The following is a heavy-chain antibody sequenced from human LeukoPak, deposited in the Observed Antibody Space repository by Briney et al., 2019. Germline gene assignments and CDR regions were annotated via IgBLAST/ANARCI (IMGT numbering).Heavy chain of an antibody. CDR2: ISWNSGSI. D-gene: IGHD3-16*01. J-gene: IGHJ4*02. CDR1: GFTFDDYA. V-gene: IGHV3-9*01. Sequence: GGSLRLSCAASGFTFDDYAMHWVRQAPGKGLEWVSVISWNSGSIGYADSVKGRFTISRDNAKNSLYLQMNSLRAEDTALYYCAKGDYGDYVLDYWGQGTLVTVSS. CDR3: AKGDYGDYVLDY.